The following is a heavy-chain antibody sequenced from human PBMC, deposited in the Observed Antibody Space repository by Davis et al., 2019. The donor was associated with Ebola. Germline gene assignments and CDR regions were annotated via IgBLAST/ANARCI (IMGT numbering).Heavy chain of an antibody. D-gene: IGHD2-15*01. J-gene: IGHJ4*02. CDR3: VKDRFTVVVVHGCFDY. CDR2: ISTNGETT. CDR1: GFTFSSYA. V-gene: IGHV3-64D*06. Sequence: GGSLRLSCSASGFTFSSYAMHWVRQAPGKGLESVSRISTNGETTYYAESVKGRFTISRDNSKGTLYLQMRSLRTDDTAVYYCVKDRFTVVVVHGCFDYWGRGTQVTVSS.